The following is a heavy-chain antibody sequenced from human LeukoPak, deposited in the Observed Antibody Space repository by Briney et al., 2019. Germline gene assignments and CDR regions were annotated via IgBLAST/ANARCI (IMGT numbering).Heavy chain of an antibody. CDR3: ARAMLGLTGYRHFDY. Sequence: GASVKVSCKASGYTFTSYGISWVRQAPGQGLEWMGWINAGNGNTKYSQEFQGRVTITRDTSASTAYMELSSLRSEDMAVYYCARAMLGLTGYRHFDYWGQGTLVTVSS. J-gene: IGHJ4*02. CDR1: GYTFTSYG. CDR2: INAGNGNT. V-gene: IGHV1-3*03. D-gene: IGHD3-9*01.